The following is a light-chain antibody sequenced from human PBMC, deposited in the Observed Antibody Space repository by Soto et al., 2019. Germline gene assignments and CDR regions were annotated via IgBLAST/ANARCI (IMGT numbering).Light chain of an antibody. V-gene: IGKV3-20*01. J-gene: IGKJ1*01. CDR3: QQYGSSPPWT. CDR1: QSVSSSY. CDR2: GAS. Sequence: DIVLTQSPGTLSLSPGERATLSCRASQSVSSSYLAWYQQKPGQAPRLLIDGASSRATGIPDRFSGSGSGTDFTLTISRREPEDFAVYYCQQYGSSPPWTFGQGTKVDIK.